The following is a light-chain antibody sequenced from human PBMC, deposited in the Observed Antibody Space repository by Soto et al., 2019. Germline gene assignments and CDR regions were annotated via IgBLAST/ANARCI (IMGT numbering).Light chain of an antibody. J-gene: IGKJ1*01. Sequence: DIQMTQSHSTLSSSVGDRLTITCRATQSISSWLAWYQQKPGKAPKLLIYKASSLESGVPSRFSGSGSGTEFTLTISSLQPDDFATYYCQQYNSYSKTFGQGTKVDIK. CDR1: QSISSW. CDR2: KAS. V-gene: IGKV1-5*03. CDR3: QQYNSYSKT.